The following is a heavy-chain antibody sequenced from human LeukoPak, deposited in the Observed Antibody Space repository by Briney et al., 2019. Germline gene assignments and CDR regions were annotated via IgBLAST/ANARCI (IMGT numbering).Heavy chain of an antibody. Sequence: ASVKVSCKASGYTFTGYYMHWVRQAPGQGLEWMGWINPNSGGTNYAQKFQGRVTMTRDTSISTAYMELSRLRSDDTAVHYCAINTIVVVITSPFDYWGQGTLVTVSS. V-gene: IGHV1-2*02. CDR3: AINTIVVVITSPFDY. D-gene: IGHD3-22*01. CDR2: INPNSGGT. CDR1: GYTFTGYY. J-gene: IGHJ4*02.